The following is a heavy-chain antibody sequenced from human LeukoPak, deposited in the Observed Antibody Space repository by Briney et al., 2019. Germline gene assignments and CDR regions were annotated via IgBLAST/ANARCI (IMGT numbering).Heavy chain of an antibody. V-gene: IGHV3-23*01. CDR2: ISGSGGST. D-gene: IGHD3-22*01. CDR3: ARDRGDYENFDY. Sequence: GGSLRLSCAASGFTFSSYAMSWVRQAPGKGLEWVSAISGSGGSTYYADSVKGRFTISRDNAKNSLYLQMNSLRDEDTAVYYCARDRGDYENFDYWGQGTLVTVSS. J-gene: IGHJ4*02. CDR1: GFTFSSYA.